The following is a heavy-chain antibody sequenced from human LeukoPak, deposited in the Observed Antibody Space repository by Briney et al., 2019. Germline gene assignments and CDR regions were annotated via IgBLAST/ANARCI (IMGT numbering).Heavy chain of an antibody. J-gene: IGHJ4*02. CDR1: GFTLSDYA. D-gene: IGHD3-10*01. Sequence: PGGSLRLACAASGFTLSDYAMSWVRQAPGGGLEWVSSMSRNSAKTYYADSVKGRFTISRDETNNTLLLQMNSLRAGDTALYYCAKGKAGFGELFDWGPGTLVTVSS. CDR2: MSRNSAKT. V-gene: IGHV3-23*01. CDR3: AKGKAGFGELFD.